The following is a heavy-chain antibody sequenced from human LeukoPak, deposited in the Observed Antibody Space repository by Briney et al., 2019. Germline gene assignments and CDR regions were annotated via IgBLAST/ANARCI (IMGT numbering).Heavy chain of an antibody. CDR2: ISTDGDKK. J-gene: IGHJ4*02. CDR1: GFTFSSYW. Sequence: PGGSLRLSCAASGFTFSSYWMHWVRQTPGRGLEWVAVISTDGDKKYYADSVRGRFTISRDNPENTLYLQMSSLKSDETAVYYCARSGAGPIDHWGQGTLVTVSS. CDR3: ARSGAGPIDH. V-gene: IGHV3-30*03. D-gene: IGHD6-19*01.